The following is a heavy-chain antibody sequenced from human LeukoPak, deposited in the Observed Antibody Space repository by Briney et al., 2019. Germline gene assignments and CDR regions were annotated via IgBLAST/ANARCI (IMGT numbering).Heavy chain of an antibody. CDR2: IDPSDSYS. CDR3: ARHKHPGDWFDP. J-gene: IGHJ5*02. Sequence: TGESLRISCKGSGYSFTSYWISWVRQMPGKGLEWMGRIDPSDSYSNYSPSFQGHVTISADKSISTAYLQWSSLKASDTAMYHCARHKHPGDWFDPWGQGTLVTVSS. D-gene: IGHD3-10*01. CDR1: GYSFTSYW. V-gene: IGHV5-10-1*01.